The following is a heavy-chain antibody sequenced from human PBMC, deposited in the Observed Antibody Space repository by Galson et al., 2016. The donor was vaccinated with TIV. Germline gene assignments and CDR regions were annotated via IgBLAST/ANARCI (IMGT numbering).Heavy chain of an antibody. Sequence: SLRLSCAASGLSVSINYMTWVRQAPGKGLEWVSLISDGGNTHYPDCVKGRFTISRDNSKNTLYLQMNSLIVEDTAVYYCARDRVVDATYYYYYYGLDVWGQGTAVTVSS. J-gene: IGHJ6*02. V-gene: IGHV3-66*02. CDR3: ARDRVVDATYYYYYYGLDV. CDR2: ISDGGNT. D-gene: IGHD2-15*01. CDR1: GLSVSINY.